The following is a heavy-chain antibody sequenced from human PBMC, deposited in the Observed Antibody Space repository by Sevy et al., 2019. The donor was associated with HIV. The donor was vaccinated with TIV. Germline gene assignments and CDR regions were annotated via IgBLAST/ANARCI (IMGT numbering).Heavy chain of an antibody. CDR1: GFIFSSYW. J-gene: IGHJ4*02. CDR2: INQGGNQK. D-gene: IGHD6-13*01. Sequence: GGSLRLSCAASGFIFSSYWINWVRQAPGEGLEWVANINQGGNQKHYMDSVKGRFTISGDNAENAVYLQMHSLRVEDTAVYYCARGPSGAAAGRFDSWGQGTLVTVSS. V-gene: IGHV3-7*01. CDR3: ARGPSGAAAGRFDS.